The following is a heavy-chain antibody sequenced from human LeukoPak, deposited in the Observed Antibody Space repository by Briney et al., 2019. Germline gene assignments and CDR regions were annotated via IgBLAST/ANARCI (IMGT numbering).Heavy chain of an antibody. J-gene: IGHJ4*02. V-gene: IGHV4-34*01. CDR3: ARGTTVTTDYFDY. CDR1: GGSFSGYY. CDR2: INHSGST. D-gene: IGHD4-17*01. Sequence: SETPSLTCAVYGGSFSGYYWSWIRQPPGKGLEWIGEINHSGSTNYNPSLKSRVTISVDTSKNQFSLKLSSVTAADTAVYYCARGTTVTTDYFDYWGQGTLVTVSS.